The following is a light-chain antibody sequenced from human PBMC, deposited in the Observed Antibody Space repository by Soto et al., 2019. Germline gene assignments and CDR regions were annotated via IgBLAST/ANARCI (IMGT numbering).Light chain of an antibody. CDR2: EVS. CDR1: SSDVGGHNH. V-gene: IGLV2-8*01. J-gene: IGLJ2*01. CDR3: SSYAGSMNLI. Sequence: QSVLTQPPSASGSPGQSVTISCTGSSSDVGGHNHVSWYQQHPGKAPKLMIYEVSKRPSGVPDRFSGSKSVNTASLTVSGLQAEDEADYYFSSYAGSMNLIFGGGTKVTVL.